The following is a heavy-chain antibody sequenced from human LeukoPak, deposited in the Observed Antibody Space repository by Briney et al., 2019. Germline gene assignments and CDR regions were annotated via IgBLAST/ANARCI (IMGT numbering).Heavy chain of an antibody. V-gene: IGHV4-38-2*02. D-gene: IGHD1-1*01. CDR3: ARENWNGDWFDP. J-gene: IGHJ5*02. Sequence: SETLSLTCTVSGYSISSGYYWGWIRQPPGKGLEWIGSIYHSGSTYYNASLESRVTISVDTSKNQFSLKLSSVTAADTAVYYCARENWNGDWFDPWGQGTLVTVSS. CDR1: GYSISSGYY. CDR2: IYHSGST.